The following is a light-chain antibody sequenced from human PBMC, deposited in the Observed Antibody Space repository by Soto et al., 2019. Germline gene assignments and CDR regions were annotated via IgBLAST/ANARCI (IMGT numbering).Light chain of an antibody. CDR3: QQYETYWT. V-gene: IGKV1-5*01. Sequence: DIQMTQSPSTLSASVGDTVTITCRASQSIDIWLAWYQQKPGKAPKLLISDVSTLQSGVPSRFSGSGSGTEFTLTISSLQHDDFATYYCQQYETYWTFGQGTKVEIK. CDR1: QSIDIW. CDR2: DVS. J-gene: IGKJ1*01.